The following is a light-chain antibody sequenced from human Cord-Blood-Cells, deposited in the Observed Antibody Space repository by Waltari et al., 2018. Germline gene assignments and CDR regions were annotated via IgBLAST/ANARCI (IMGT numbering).Light chain of an antibody. Sequence: DIQMTQSQSSLSASVGDRVTITCRASPSISSYLNWYQQKPGKAPKLLIYAASSLQSGVPSRFSGSGSGTDFTLTISSLQPEDFATYYCQQSYSTMLTFGGGTKVEIK. J-gene: IGKJ4*01. CDR1: PSISSY. CDR2: AAS. V-gene: IGKV1-39*01. CDR3: QQSYSTMLT.